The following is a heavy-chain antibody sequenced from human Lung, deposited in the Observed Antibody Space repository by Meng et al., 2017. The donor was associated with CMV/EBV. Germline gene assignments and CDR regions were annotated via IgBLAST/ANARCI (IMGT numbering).Heavy chain of an antibody. Sequence: GGSLRLXCTASGFTFGDYAMSWVRQAPGKGLEWVGFIRSKAYGGTTEFTASVKGRFTISRDDSKSIAYLQMNSLKTEDTAVYFCTRNRGTSYVDFWGLGTSVTVSS. CDR2: IRSKAYGGTT. J-gene: IGHJ4*02. CDR3: TRNRGTSYVDF. D-gene: IGHD3-16*01. CDR1: GFTFGDYA. V-gene: IGHV3-49*04.